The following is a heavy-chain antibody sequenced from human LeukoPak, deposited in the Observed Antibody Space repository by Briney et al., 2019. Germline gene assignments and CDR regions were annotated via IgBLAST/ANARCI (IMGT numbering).Heavy chain of an antibody. J-gene: IGHJ5*02. CDR1: GFTFSDYS. V-gene: IGHV3-21*01. Sequence: NPGGSLRLSCAASGFTFSDYSMNWVRQAPGKGLEWVSSISRSSRHVYYAGSVKGRFTISRDNAKNSLYLQMNSLRAEDTAVYYCARGPEFGVVVANSRGENWFDPWGQGTLVTVSS. CDR3: ARGPEFGVVVANSRGENWFDP. D-gene: IGHD2-15*01. CDR2: ISRSSRHV.